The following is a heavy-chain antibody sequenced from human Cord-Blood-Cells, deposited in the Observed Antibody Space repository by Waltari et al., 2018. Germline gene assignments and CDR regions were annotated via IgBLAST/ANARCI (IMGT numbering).Heavy chain of an antibody. CDR2: INPNSGCT. J-gene: IGHJ3*02. D-gene: IGHD1-26*01. CDR1: GYTFTGYY. V-gene: IGHV1-2*04. Sequence: QVQLVQSGAEVKKPGASVKVSCKASGYTFTGYYMHWVRPAPGQGLEWMGWINPNSGCTNYAQKFQGWVTMTRYTSISTAYMELSRLRSDDTAVYYCARSFPYSGSYGAAFDIWGQGTMVTVSS. CDR3: ARSFPYSGSYGAAFDI.